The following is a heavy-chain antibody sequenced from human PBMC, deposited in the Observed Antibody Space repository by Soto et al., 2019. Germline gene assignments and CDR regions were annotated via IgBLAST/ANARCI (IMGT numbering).Heavy chain of an antibody. CDR1: GGSINSGNSY. CDR3: AREKIDSSGYYFDY. CDR2: IYYRGST. J-gene: IGHJ4*02. Sequence: QVQLQESGPGLVKPSQTLSLTCTVSGGSINSGNSYWSWIRQPPGKGLEWIGFIYYRGSTYYNPTRQSRVAMSIDTPKNQFSLKLSSVTAADTAVYYCAREKIDSSGYYFDYWGQGTLATVSS. D-gene: IGHD3-22*01. V-gene: IGHV4-30-4*01.